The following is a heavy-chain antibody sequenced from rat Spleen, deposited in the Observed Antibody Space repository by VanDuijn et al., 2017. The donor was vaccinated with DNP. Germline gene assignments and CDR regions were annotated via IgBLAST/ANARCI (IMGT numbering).Heavy chain of an antibody. CDR3: ASLEVRDA. CDR1: GFTFSDYA. D-gene: IGHD1-1*01. Sequence: EVQLVESGGGLVQPGNSLKLYCAASGFTFSDYAMAWVRQSPKKGLEWVATIIYDGSSHYYRDSVKGRFTIPRDNAKSTLYLQMDSLRSEDTASDSCASLEVRDAWGQGTSVTFSS. V-gene: IGHV5-17*01. CDR2: IIYDGSSH. J-gene: IGHJ4*01.